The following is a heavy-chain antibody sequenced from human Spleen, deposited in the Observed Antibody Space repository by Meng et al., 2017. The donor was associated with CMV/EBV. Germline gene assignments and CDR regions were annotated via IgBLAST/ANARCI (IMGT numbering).Heavy chain of an antibody. CDR2: IRYDGSNK. CDR1: GFTFSSYA. CDR3: AKDHSAVPFY. Sequence: VQLLESGGGLVQPGGSLRLSCAASGFTFSSYAMSWVRQAPGKGLEWVAFIRYDGSNKYYADSVKGRFTISRDNSKNTLYLQMNSLRAEDTAAYYCAKDHSAVPFYWGQGTLVTVSS. D-gene: IGHD2-15*01. J-gene: IGHJ4*02. V-gene: IGHV3-30*02.